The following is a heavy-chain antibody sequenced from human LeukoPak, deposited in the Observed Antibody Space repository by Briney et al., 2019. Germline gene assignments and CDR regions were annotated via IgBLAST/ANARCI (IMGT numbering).Heavy chain of an antibody. V-gene: IGHV3-9*01. J-gene: IGHJ4*02. Sequence: GRSLRLSCAASGFTFRDYAMHWVRQAPGKGLEWVSGISFNSGSIGYADSVKGRFTISRDNAKNSLFLQMNSLRDEDTAFYFFSKVAEATFYSWGQGTLVTVSS. CDR1: GFTFRDYA. CDR3: SKVAEATFYS. CDR2: ISFNSGSI. D-gene: IGHD2/OR15-2a*01.